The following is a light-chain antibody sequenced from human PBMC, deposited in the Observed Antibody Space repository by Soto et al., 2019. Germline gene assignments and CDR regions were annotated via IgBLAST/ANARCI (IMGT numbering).Light chain of an antibody. V-gene: IGKV3-20*01. CDR3: QQYGISPRT. Sequence: EVVLTQSPDTLSLSPGERATLSCRASQSVTGRYLAWYQQKPGQAPSLLIYGASSRATVIPDRFSGSGSGTDFTLTISRLEPEDFAVYYCQQYGISPRTFGPGTKVEIK. CDR1: QSVTGRY. CDR2: GAS. J-gene: IGKJ1*01.